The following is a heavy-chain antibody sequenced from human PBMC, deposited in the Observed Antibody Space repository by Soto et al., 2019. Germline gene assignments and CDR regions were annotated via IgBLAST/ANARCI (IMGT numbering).Heavy chain of an antibody. D-gene: IGHD3-22*01. CDR1: GYTFTGYY. CDR3: ARDGDLYDSSGYPVFHQRGYYYYGIDF. Sequence: ASVKVSCKASGYTFTGYYMHWVRQAPGQGLEWMGWINPNSGGTNYAQKFQGWVTMTRDTSISTAYMELSRLRSDDTAVYYCARDGDLYDSSGYPVFHQRGYYYYGIDFLRYATTVTV. J-gene: IGHJ6*02. V-gene: IGHV1-2*04. CDR2: INPNSGGT.